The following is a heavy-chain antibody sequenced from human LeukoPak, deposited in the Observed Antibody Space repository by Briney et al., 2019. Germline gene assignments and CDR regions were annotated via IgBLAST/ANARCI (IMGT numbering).Heavy chain of an antibody. D-gene: IGHD3-22*01. Sequence: SETLSLTCTVSGGSISSSSYYWGWIRQPPGKGLEWIGSIYYSGSTYYNPSLKSRVTISVDTSKNQFSLKLRSVTAADTAVYYCARHLRDSSGYRPYYFDYWGQGTLVTVSS. CDR1: GGSISSSSYY. CDR2: IYYSGST. J-gene: IGHJ4*02. CDR3: ARHLRDSSGYRPYYFDY. V-gene: IGHV4-39*01.